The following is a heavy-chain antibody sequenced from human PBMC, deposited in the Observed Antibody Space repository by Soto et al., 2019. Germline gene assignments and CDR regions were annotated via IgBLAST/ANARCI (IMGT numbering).Heavy chain of an antibody. CDR1: GYTFTGYY. CDR3: ARVYSYGYGLHY. D-gene: IGHD5-18*01. CDR2: INPNSGGT. J-gene: IGHJ4*02. Sequence: GASVKVSCKASGYTFTGYYMHWVRQAPGQGLEWMGWINPNSGGTNYAQKFQGRVTMTRDTSISTACMELSRLRSDDTAVYYCARVYSYGYGLHYWGQGTLVTVSS. V-gene: IGHV1-2*02.